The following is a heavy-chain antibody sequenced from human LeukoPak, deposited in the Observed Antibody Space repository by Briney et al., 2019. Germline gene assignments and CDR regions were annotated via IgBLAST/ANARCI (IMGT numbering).Heavy chain of an antibody. CDR3: ARVDSIAAAVYYYYYGMDV. CDR2: ISYDGSNK. V-gene: IGHV3-30-3*01. Sequence: GGSLRLSCAASGFTFSSYAMHWVRQAPGKGLEWVAVISYDGSNKYYADSVKGRFTISRDNSKNTLYLQMNSLRAEDTAVYYCARVDSIAAAVYYYYYGMDVWGQGTTVTVSS. J-gene: IGHJ6*02. D-gene: IGHD6-13*01. CDR1: GFTFSSYA.